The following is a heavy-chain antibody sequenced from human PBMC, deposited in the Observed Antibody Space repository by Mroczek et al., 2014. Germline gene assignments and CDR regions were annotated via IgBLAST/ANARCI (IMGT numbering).Heavy chain of an antibody. J-gene: IGHJ4*02. CDR3: ARVDQFDSSGYYYNI. D-gene: IGHD3-22*01. V-gene: IGHV1-2*02. Sequence: QVQLVESGAEVKKPGASVKVSCKASGYTFTGYYMHWVRQAPGQGLEWMGWINPNSGGTNYAQKFQGRVTMTRDTSISTAYMELSRLRSDDTAVYYCARVDQFDSSGYYYNIWGQGTLVTVSS. CDR1: GYTFTGYY. CDR2: INPNSGGT.